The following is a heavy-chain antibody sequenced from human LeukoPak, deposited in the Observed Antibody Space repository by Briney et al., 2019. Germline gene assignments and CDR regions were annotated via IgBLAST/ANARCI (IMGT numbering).Heavy chain of an antibody. CDR3: AIRNSYDSSGTDAFDF. Sequence: ASVKVSCKASGYTFTAYYMHWVRQAPGQGLEWMGWINPNTGGTKYAQKFQDRVTMTKDTSISTAFMELSRLRSDDTAVYYCAIRNSYDSSGTDAFDFWGQGTLVTVSS. D-gene: IGHD3-22*01. CDR2: INPNTGGT. V-gene: IGHV1-2*02. CDR1: GYTFTAYY. J-gene: IGHJ3*01.